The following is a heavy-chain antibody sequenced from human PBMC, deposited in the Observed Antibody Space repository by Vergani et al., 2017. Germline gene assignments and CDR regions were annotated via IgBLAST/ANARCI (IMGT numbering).Heavy chain of an antibody. CDR1: GFPYNQYG. Sequence: EVKVLESGGGLVQPGGSLRLSCAGSGFPYNQYGMSWVRQAPGRGLDWVSSISGTAGSPMYAESVKGRFTVYRDNSKNTVYLQMNDLRVDDTAVYYCVKXSSILSRRGDLHHWGQGTLVTVSS. CDR2: ISGTAGSP. D-gene: IGHD2-21*01. J-gene: IGHJ1*01. CDR3: VKXSSILSRRGDLHH. V-gene: IGHV3-23*01.